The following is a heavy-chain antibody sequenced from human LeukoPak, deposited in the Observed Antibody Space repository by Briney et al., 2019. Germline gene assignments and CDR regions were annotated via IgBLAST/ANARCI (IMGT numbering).Heavy chain of an antibody. V-gene: IGHV3-23*01. CDR2: ISASGDFT. Sequence: PGGSLRLSCAASGFTFSSYAMSWVRQAPGKGLEWVSAISASGDFTYYADSVKGRFTISRDFFRNTLYLQMNSLRAEDTAVYYCAKSPKVGPTGVFDAWGQGTLVAVAS. D-gene: IGHD1-26*01. CDR3: AKSPKVGPTGVFDA. J-gene: IGHJ5*02. CDR1: GFTFSSYA.